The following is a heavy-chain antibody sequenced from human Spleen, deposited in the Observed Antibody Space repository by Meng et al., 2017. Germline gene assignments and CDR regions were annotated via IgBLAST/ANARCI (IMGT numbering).Heavy chain of an antibody. Sequence: REQWGAGVLKPSETLSLTCVVSGRSFSDYYWSWIRQPPGKGLEWIGEINHSGSTNYNPSLESRATISVDTSQNNLSLKLSSVTAADSAVYYCARGPTTMAHDFDYWGQGTLVTVSS. CDR2: INHSGST. CDR1: GRSFSDYY. V-gene: IGHV4-34*02. CDR3: ARGPTTMAHDFDY. D-gene: IGHD4-11*01. J-gene: IGHJ4*02.